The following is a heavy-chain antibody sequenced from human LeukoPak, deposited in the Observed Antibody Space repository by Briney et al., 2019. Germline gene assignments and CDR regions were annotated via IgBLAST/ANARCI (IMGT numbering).Heavy chain of an antibody. CDR3: AREGGSGSYHFDY. CDR2: IRYDGSNK. D-gene: IGHD3-10*01. Sequence: GGSLRLSCAASGFTFSSYGMHWVRQAPGKGREWVAFIRYDGSNKYYADSVKGRFTISRDNSKNTLYLPMNSLRAEDTAVYYCAREGGSGSYHFDYWGQGTLVTVSS. CDR1: GFTFSSYG. V-gene: IGHV3-30*02. J-gene: IGHJ4*02.